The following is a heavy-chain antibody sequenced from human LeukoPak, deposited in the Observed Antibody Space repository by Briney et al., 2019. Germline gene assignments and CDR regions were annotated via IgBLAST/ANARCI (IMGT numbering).Heavy chain of an antibody. J-gene: IGHJ5*02. CDR3: ARDLKELGYCSSTSCLSNWFDP. CDR1: GGSISSYY. V-gene: IGHV4-4*07. CDR2: IYTSGST. D-gene: IGHD2-2*01. Sequence: SETLSLTCTVSGGSISSYYWSWIRQPAGKGLEGIGRIYTSGSTNYNPSLKSRLTMSVDTPKNTFSLNMSSVTAADTAVYYCARDLKELGYCSSTSCLSNWFDPWGQGTLVTVSS.